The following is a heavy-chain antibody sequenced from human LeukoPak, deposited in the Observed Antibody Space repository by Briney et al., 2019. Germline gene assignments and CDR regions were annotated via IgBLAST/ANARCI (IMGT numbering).Heavy chain of an antibody. V-gene: IGHV4-59*01. J-gene: IGHJ4*02. CDR2: IYYSGST. D-gene: IGHD3-16*02. CDR1: GGSISSYY. CDR3: ARLHHQASLYYFDY. Sequence: SETLSLTCTVSGGSISSYYWSWIRQPPGKGLEWIGYIYYSGSTNYNPSLKSRVTISVDTSKNQFSLKLSSVTAADTAVYYCARLHHQASLYYFDYWGQGTPVTVSS.